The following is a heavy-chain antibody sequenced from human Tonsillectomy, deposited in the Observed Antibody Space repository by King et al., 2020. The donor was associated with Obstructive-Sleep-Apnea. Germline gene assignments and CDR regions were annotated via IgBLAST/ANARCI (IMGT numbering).Heavy chain of an antibody. D-gene: IGHD6-6*01. Sequence: QLVESGGGLVQPGRSLRLSCAASGFTFDDYAMHWVRQAPGKGLEWVSGISWNSGSISYADSVKGRFTISRDDAKNSLYLQMNSLRPEDTALYYCSRAFPSEYWGQGTLVTVSS. V-gene: IGHV3-9*01. J-gene: IGHJ4*02. CDR3: SRAFPSEY. CDR2: ISWNSGSI. CDR1: GFTFDDYA.